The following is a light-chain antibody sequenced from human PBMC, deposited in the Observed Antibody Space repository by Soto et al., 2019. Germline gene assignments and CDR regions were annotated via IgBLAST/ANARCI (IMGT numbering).Light chain of an antibody. J-gene: IGLJ1*01. CDR2: DVS. Sequence: QSVLTQSPSASGSPGQSVTISCTGTSSDIGGYDSVSWYQQHPGKAPKVMIYDVSKRPSGVPDRFSGSKSGNTASLTISGLRSEDEADYYCATWDVSLSGQRVFGTGTKVTVL. V-gene: IGLV2-8*01. CDR3: ATWDVSLSGQRV. CDR1: SSDIGGYDS.